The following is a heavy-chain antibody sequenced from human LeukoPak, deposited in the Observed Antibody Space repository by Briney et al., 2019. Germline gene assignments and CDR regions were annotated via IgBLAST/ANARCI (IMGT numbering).Heavy chain of an antibody. D-gene: IGHD3-9*01. V-gene: IGHV3-74*01. Sequence: GGSLRLSCAASGFTFSSYWMHWLRQAPGKGLVWVSRINSDGSSTSYADSVKGRFTISRDNAKNTLYLQMDSLRAEDTAVYYCAGSYYDILDYMDVWGKGTTVTISS. CDR1: GFTFSSYW. CDR2: INSDGSST. J-gene: IGHJ6*03. CDR3: AGSYYDILDYMDV.